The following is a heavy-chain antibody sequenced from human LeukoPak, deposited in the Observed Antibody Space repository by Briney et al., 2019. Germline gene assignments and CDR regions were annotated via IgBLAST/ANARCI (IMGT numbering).Heavy chain of an antibody. CDR3: ARLWDTAMVSRDYYYGMDV. CDR1: GGTFSSYA. V-gene: IGHV1-69*13. D-gene: IGHD5-18*01. Sequence: GASVKVSCKASGGTFSSYAISWVRQAPGQGLEWMGGIIPIFGTANYAQKFQGRVTITADESTSTAYMELSSLRSEDTAVYYCARLWDTAMVSRDYYYGMDVWGQGTTVTVSS. J-gene: IGHJ6*02. CDR2: IIPIFGTA.